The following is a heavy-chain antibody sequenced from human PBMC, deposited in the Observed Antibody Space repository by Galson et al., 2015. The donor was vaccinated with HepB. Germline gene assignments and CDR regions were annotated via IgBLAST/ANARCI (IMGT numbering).Heavy chain of an antibody. CDR1: GGSISSYY. J-gene: IGHJ4*02. D-gene: IGHD6-13*01. Sequence: SETLSLTCTVSGGSISSYYWSWIRQPPGKGLEWIGYIYYSGSTNYNPSLKSRVTISVDTSKNQFSLKLSSVTAADTAVYYCARTSWSSSWYMNYFDYWGQGTLVTVSS. CDR2: IYYSGST. V-gene: IGHV4-59*01. CDR3: ARTSWSSSWYMNYFDY.